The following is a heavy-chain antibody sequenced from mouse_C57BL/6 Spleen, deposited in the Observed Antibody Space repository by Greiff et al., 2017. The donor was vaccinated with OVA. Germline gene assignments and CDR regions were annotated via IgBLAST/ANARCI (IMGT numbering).Heavy chain of an antibody. CDR2: IYPRDGST. CDR3: ARYYVWYFDV. CDR1: GYTFTSYD. Sequence: VQGVESGPELVKPGASVKLSCKASGYTFTSYDINWVKQRPGQGLEWIGWIYPRDGSTKYNEKFKGKATLTVDTSSSTAYMELHSLSSEDAAVYCCARYYVWYFDVWGTGTTVTVSS. D-gene: IGHD1-1*01. V-gene: IGHV1-85*01. J-gene: IGHJ1*03.